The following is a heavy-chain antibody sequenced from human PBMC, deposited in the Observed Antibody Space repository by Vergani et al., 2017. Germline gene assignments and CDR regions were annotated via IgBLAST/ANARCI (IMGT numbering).Heavy chain of an antibody. V-gene: IGHV4-30-2*01. Sequence: QLQLQESGSGLVKPSQTLSLTCAVSGGSISSGGYSWSWIRQPPGKGLEWIGYIYHSGSTYYNPSLKSRVTISVDRSKNQFSLKLSSVTAADTAVYYCARDCSGGSFEDAFDIWGQGTMVTVSS. CDR1: GGSISSGGYS. CDR3: ARDCSGGSFEDAFDI. D-gene: IGHD2-15*01. CDR2: IYHSGST. J-gene: IGHJ3*02.